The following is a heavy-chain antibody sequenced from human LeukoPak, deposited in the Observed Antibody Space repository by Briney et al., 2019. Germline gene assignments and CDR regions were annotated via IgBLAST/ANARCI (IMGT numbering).Heavy chain of an antibody. D-gene: IGHD1-14*01. J-gene: IGHJ5*02. V-gene: IGHV4-34*01. CDR1: GGSFSGYY. Sequence: SETLSLTCAVYGGSFSGYYWSWIRQPPGKGLEWIGEINHSGSTNYNPSLKSRVTISVDTSKNQFSLKLSSVTAADTAVYYCVRVPSPGGWFDPWGQGTLVTVSS. CDR3: VRVPSPGGWFDP. CDR2: INHSGST.